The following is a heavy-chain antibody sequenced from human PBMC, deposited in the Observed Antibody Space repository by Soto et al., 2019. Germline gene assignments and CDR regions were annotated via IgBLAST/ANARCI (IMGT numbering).Heavy chain of an antibody. V-gene: IGHV3-48*01. CDR2: ISSSSSTI. CDR3: ARDSSSSWYLDY. D-gene: IGHD6-13*01. Sequence: EVQLVESGGGLVQPGGSLRLSCAASGFTFSSYSVNWVRQAPGKGLEWVSYISSSSSTIYYADSVKGRVTISRDNAKNSLYLQMNSRRGEDTAGYYCARDSSSSWYLDYWGQGTLVTVSS. J-gene: IGHJ4*02. CDR1: GFTFSSYS.